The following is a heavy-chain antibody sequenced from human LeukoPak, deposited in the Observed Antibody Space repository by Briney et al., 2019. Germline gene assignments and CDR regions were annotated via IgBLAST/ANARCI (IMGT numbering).Heavy chain of an antibody. CDR3: ARRMITTSDTFDI. J-gene: IGHJ3*02. CDR2: IFHSGTI. CDR1: GDSLNKNF. V-gene: IGHV4-59*01. Sequence: SETLSLTCSVSGDSLNKNFWSWIRQPPGKGLEWIGYIFHSGTINYSPSLKSRVSISLDASKNQFSLMLTSVTAADTAVYYCARRMITTSDTFDIWGQGTMVTVSS. D-gene: IGHD3-16*01.